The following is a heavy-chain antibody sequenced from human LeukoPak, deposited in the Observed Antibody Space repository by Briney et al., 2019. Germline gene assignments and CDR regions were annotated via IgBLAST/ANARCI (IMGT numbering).Heavy chain of an antibody. CDR1: GFTLSTYT. Sequence: GGSLRLSCAASGFTLSTYTMNWARQAPGKGLQWFSYISSSSSTIYYADSVKGRFTISRDNAKNPLYLQMNSLRDEDTAVYYCAREYSSSSGRAFDIWGQGTMVTVSS. V-gene: IGHV3-48*02. J-gene: IGHJ3*02. CDR3: AREYSSSSGRAFDI. CDR2: ISSSSSTI. D-gene: IGHD6-6*01.